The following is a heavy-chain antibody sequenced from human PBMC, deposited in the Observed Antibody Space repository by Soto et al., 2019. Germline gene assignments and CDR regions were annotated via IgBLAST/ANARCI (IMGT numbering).Heavy chain of an antibody. CDR3: ARDQIPGPPDYCDY. V-gene: IGHV3-30-3*01. CDR2: ISYNGDTT. J-gene: IGHJ4*02. CDR1: GFAFSSYA. Sequence: PGGSLRLSCAASGFAFSSYAMHWFRRAPGKGLEWVAVISYNGDTTYYAESVKGRFTISRDNSKNTLYLQMNSLRAEDTAVYYCARDQIPGPPDYCDYWGQGTLVTVSS.